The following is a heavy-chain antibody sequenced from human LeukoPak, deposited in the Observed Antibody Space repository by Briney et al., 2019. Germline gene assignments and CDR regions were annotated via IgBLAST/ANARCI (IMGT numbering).Heavy chain of an antibody. CDR1: GGSISSGYY. D-gene: IGHD3-22*01. V-gene: IGHV4-31*03. CDR3: ARDSYDSSGYYYVDY. CDR2: IYYSGSA. J-gene: IGHJ4*02. Sequence: PSETLSLTCTVSGGSISSGYYWSWIRQHPGKGLEWLGYIYYSGSAYYNPSLKSRITISVDTSKNQLSLKLDSVTAADTAVYYCARDSYDSSGYYYVDYWGQGTLVTVSS.